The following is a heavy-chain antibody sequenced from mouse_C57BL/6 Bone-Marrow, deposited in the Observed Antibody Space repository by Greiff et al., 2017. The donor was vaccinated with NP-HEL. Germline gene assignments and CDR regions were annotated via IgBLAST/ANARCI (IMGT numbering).Heavy chain of an antibody. V-gene: IGHV5-9*04. CDR3: ARPYSNYGAY. D-gene: IGHD2-5*01. CDR2: ISGGGGNT. CDR1: GFTFSSYT. J-gene: IGHJ3*01. Sequence: EVQVVESGGGLVKPGGSLKLSCAASGFTFSSYTMSWVRQTPEKRLEWVATISGGGGNTYYPDSVKGRFTISRDNAKNTLYLQMSSLRSEDTALYYCARPYSNYGAYWGQGTLVTVSA.